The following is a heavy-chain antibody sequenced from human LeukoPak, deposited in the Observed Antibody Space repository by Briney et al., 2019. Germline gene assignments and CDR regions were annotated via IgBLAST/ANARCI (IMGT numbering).Heavy chain of an antibody. J-gene: IGHJ4*02. CDR3: ARVGAYCGGDCYSAGPFDY. D-gene: IGHD2-21*02. CDR1: GFTFSSYS. V-gene: IGHV3-21*01. CDR2: ISSSSSYI. Sequence: GGSLRLSCAASGFTFSSYSMNWVRQAPGKGLEWVSSISSSSSYIYYADSVKGRFTISRDNAKNSLYLQMNSLRAEDMAVYYCARVGAYCGGDCYSAGPFDYWGQGTLVTVSS.